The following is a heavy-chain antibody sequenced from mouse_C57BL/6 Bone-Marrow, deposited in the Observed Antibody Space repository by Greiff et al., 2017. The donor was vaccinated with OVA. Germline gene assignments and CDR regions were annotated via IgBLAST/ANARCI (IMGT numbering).Heavy chain of an antibody. CDR3: TSFITTVVAPSY. CDR2: IDPENGDT. Sequence: EVQLQQSGAELVRPGASVKLSCTASGFNIKDDYMHWVKQRPEQGLEWIGWIDPENGDTEYASKFQGKATITADTSSNTAYLQLSSLTSEDTAVYYCTSFITTVVAPSYWGQGTLVTGSA. V-gene: IGHV14-4*01. D-gene: IGHD1-1*01. J-gene: IGHJ3*01. CDR1: GFNIKDDY.